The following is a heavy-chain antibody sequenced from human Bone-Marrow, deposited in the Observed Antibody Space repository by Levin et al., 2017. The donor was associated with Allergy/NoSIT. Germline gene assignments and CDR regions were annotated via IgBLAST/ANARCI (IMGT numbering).Heavy chain of an antibody. CDR1: GFIFSDYY. V-gene: IGHV3-11*01. J-gene: IGHJ4*02. Sequence: GESLKISCAASGFIFSDYYMSWIRQAPGKGLEWVSYISSSGGTIYYADSVEGRFTISRDNAKSSVYLQMNSLRAEDTAVYYCATRAGTTVRFDYWGQGTLVTVSP. D-gene: IGHD4-17*01. CDR3: ATRAGTTVRFDY. CDR2: ISSSGGTI.